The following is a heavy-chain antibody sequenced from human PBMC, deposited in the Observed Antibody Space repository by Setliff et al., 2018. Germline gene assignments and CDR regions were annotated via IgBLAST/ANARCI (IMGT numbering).Heavy chain of an antibody. CDR3: ARGPRYSGSYYVNY. CDR1: GGSFSGYN. Sequence: PSETLSLTCAVYGGSFSGYNWTWIRQPPGKGLEWIGEINHSGSSNYNPSLKSRVTISVDTSKNQFSLNLSSVTAADTAVYYCARGPRYSGSYYVNYWGQGTLVTVSS. J-gene: IGHJ4*02. CDR2: INHSGSS. V-gene: IGHV4-34*01. D-gene: IGHD1-26*01.